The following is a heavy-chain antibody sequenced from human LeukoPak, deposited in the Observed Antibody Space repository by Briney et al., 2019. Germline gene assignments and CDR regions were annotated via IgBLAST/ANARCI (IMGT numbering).Heavy chain of an antibody. V-gene: IGHV4-59*08. CDR3: ARVKLAAAGSDMDV. Sequence: SETLSLTCTVSGGSISSYYWSWIRQPPGKGLEWIGYIYYSGSTNYNPSLKSRVTISVDTSKNQFSLKLSSVTAADTAVYYCARVKLAAAGSDMDVWGQGTTVTVSS. J-gene: IGHJ6*02. CDR2: IYYSGST. D-gene: IGHD6-13*01. CDR1: GGSISSYY.